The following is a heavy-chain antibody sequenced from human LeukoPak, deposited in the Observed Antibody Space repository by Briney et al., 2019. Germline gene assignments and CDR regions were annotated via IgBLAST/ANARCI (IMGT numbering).Heavy chain of an antibody. CDR2: INHSGST. CDR1: GGSFSGYY. CDR3: AIREVLLWFGESKTFDY. V-gene: IGHV4-34*01. J-gene: IGHJ4*02. Sequence: SETLSLTCAVYGGSFSGYYWSWIRQPPGKGLEWIGEINHSGSTNYNPSLKNRVTISVDTSKNQFSLKLSSVTAADTAVYYCAIREVLLWFGESKTFDYWGQGTLVTVSS. D-gene: IGHD3-10*01.